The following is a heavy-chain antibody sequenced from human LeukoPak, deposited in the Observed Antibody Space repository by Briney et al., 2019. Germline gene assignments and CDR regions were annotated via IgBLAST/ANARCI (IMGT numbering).Heavy chain of an antibody. CDR2: IYYSGST. CDR3: ARVKLERRPFDY. CDR1: GGSISSGDYY. D-gene: IGHD1-1*01. V-gene: IGHV4-30-4*01. J-gene: IGHJ4*02. Sequence: SETLSLTCTVSGGSISSGDYYWSWIRQPPGTGLEWLGYIYYSGSTYYNPSLKGRVTISVDTSKNQFSLKLSSVTAADTAVYYCARVKLERRPFDYWGQGTLVTVSS.